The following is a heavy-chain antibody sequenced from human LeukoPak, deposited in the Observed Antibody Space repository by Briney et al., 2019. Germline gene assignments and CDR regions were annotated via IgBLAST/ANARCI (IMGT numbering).Heavy chain of an antibody. D-gene: IGHD6-6*01. Sequence: SETLSLTCTVSGGSISSGSYYWSWIRQPAGKGLEWIGRRSTNYNPSLKSRVTISVDTSKNQFSLKLSSVTAADTAVYYCARGPGGSSSSDFDYWGQGTLVTVSS. CDR2: RST. V-gene: IGHV4-61*02. CDR1: GGSISSGSYY. CDR3: ARGPGGSSSSDFDY. J-gene: IGHJ4*02.